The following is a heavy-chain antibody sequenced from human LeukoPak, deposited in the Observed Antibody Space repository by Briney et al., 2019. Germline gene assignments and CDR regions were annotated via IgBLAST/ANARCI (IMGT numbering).Heavy chain of an antibody. CDR1: GGSISSYY. D-gene: IGHD6-13*01. Sequence: SETLSLTCTVSGGSISSYYWSWIRQPPGKGLEWIGYIYYSGSTHYNPSLKSRVTMSVDTSKNQFSLKLSSMTAADTAVYYCARGGAAGYFDYWGQGTLVTVSS. V-gene: IGHV4-59*12. CDR3: ARGGAAGYFDY. J-gene: IGHJ4*02. CDR2: IYYSGST.